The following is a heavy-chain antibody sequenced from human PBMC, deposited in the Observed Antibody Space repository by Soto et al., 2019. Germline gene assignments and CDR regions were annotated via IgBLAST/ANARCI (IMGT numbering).Heavy chain of an antibody. CDR3: ANYDYGSGSYNFDY. CDR1: GGTFSSYA. J-gene: IGHJ4*02. V-gene: IGHV1-69*06. Sequence: GPPVKVSCKASGGTFSSYAISWVRQAPGQGLEWMGGIIPIFGTANYAQKFQGRVTITADKSTSTAYMELSSLRSEDTAVYYCANYDYGSGSYNFDYWGQGTLVTVS. CDR2: IIPIFGTA. D-gene: IGHD3-10*01.